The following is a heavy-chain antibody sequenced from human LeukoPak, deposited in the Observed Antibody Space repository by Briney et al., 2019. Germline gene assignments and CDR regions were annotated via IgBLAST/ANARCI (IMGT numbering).Heavy chain of an antibody. V-gene: IGHV4-34*01. CDR1: GDSFSGYY. D-gene: IGHD3-10*01. J-gene: IGHJ1*01. Sequence: SETLSLTCAVYGDSFSGYYWSWIRQPPGKGLEWIGEINHSGSTNYNPSLKSRVTISVDTSKNQFSLKLSSVTAADTAVYYCARGRRAYYYGSGSFLDYFQHWGQGTLVTVSS. CDR3: ARGRRAYYYGSGSFLDYFQH. CDR2: INHSGST.